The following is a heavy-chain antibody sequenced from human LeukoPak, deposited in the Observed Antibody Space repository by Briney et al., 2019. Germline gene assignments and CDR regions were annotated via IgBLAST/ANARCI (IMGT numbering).Heavy chain of an antibody. J-gene: IGHJ4*02. CDR3: ARRHWGPIDY. CDR2: IYYSGRT. V-gene: IGHV4-59*08. Sequence: SETLSLTCTVSGGSISSYYWSWIRQPPGKGLEWIGYIYYSGRTNYNPSLKSRVTISVDTSKNQFSLKLSSVTAADTAVYYCARRHWGPIDYWGQGTLATVSS. D-gene: IGHD7-27*01. CDR1: GGSISSYY.